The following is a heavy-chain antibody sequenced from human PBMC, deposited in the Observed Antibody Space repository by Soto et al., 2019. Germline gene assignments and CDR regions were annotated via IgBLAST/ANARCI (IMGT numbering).Heavy chain of an antibody. CDR1: GYTFTSYD. Sequence: ASVKVSCKASGYTFTSYDINWVRQATGQGLEWMGWMNPNSGNTGYAQKFQGRVTMTRNTSISTAYMELSSLRSEDTAVYYCARGPDLYRSSSLWRGQWLRRWNYYYGMDVWGQGTTVTVSS. V-gene: IGHV1-8*01. CDR2: MNPNSGNT. J-gene: IGHJ6*02. CDR3: ARGPDLYRSSSLWRGQWLRRWNYYYGMDV. D-gene: IGHD6-6*01.